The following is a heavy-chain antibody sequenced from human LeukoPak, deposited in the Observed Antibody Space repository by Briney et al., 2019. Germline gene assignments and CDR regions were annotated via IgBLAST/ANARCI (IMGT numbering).Heavy chain of an antibody. CDR2: IYTSGST. J-gene: IGHJ3*02. V-gene: IGHV4-4*07. D-gene: IGHD3-22*01. Sequence: KSSETLSLTCTVSGGSISSYYWSWIRQPPGKGLEWIGRIYTSGSTNYNPSLKSRVTMSVDTSKNQFSLKLSSVTAADTAVYYCARDTHDLYYYDSSGYYSFDIWGQGTMVTVSS. CDR1: GGSISSYY. CDR3: ARDTHDLYYYDSSGYYSFDI.